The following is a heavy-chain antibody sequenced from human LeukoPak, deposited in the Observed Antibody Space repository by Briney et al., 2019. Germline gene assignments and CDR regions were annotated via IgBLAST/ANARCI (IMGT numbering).Heavy chain of an antibody. Sequence: PSETLSLTCTVSGGSVSGYYWTWVRQPPGKGLEWIGYIYHSETNYNPSLKSRVNISLDPSKNQLSLKLTSVTAADTAVYYCARRRNWLDPWGQGTLVTVSS. CDR3: ARRRNWLDP. J-gene: IGHJ5*02. CDR1: GGSVSGYY. V-gene: IGHV4-59*08. CDR2: IYHSET.